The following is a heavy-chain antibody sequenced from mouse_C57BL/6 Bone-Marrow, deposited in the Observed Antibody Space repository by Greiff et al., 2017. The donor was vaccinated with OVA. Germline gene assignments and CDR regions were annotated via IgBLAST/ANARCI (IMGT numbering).Heavy chain of an antibody. V-gene: IGHV1-19*01. J-gene: IGHJ4*01. CDR1: GYTFTDYY. D-gene: IGHD2-1*01. Sequence: EVQLQQSGPVLVKPGASVKMSCKASGYTFTDYYMNWVKQSHGKSLEWIGVINPYNGGTSYNQKFKGKATLTVDKSSSTAYMELNSLTSEDSAVYYCARWGGNYEEAMDYWGQGTSVTVSS. CDR3: ARWGGNYEEAMDY. CDR2: INPYNGGT.